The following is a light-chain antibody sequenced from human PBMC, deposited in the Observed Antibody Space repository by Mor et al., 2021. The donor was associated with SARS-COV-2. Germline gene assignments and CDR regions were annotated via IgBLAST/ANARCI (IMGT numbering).Light chain of an antibody. J-gene: IGLJ1*01. Sequence: NRPSGVSNRFSGSKSGNTASLTISGLQAEDEADYFCSSYTSSTTPYVFGTGTKVTVL. V-gene: IGLV2-14*01. CDR3: SSYTSSTTPYV.